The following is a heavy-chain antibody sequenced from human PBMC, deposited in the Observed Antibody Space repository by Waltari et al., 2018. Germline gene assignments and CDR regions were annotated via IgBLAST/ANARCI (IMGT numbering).Heavy chain of an antibody. CDR2: ISSSVSPI. CDR3: AKDGMTGTIDY. D-gene: IGHD1-7*01. CDR1: GFTFRDSY. V-gene: IGHV3-11*04. J-gene: IGHJ4*02. Sequence: QVQLVESGGGLVKPGGSLLLSFAASGFTFRDSYMSWIRQAPGKGLEWVSYISSSVSPIFYADSVKGRFTISRDNTKNSLYLQMNSLRAEDTAVYYCAKDGMTGTIDYWGQGILVTVSS.